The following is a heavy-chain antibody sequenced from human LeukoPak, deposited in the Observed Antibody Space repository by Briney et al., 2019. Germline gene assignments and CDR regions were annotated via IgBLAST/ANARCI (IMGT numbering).Heavy chain of an antibody. D-gene: IGHD2-15*01. CDR1: GRSISTYY. CDR3: ARTYCRGGSCHFDY. J-gene: IGHJ4*02. Sequence: PSETLSLTCSVSGRSISTYYWSWIRQPPGKGLEWIGYISYSGSPDSNPSLKSRVTFSVDTSKNQISLRLSSVTAADTAVYYCARTYCRGGSCHFDYWGQGTLVTVSS. CDR2: ISYSGSP. V-gene: IGHV4-59*08.